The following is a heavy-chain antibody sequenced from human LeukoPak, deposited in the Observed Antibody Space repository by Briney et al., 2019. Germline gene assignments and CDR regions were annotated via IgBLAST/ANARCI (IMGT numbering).Heavy chain of an antibody. CDR1: GYTFTGYY. CDR2: INPNSGGT. Sequence: ASVTVSCKASGYTFTGYYMHWVRQAPGQGLEWMGWINPNSGGTNYAQKFQGRVTMTRDTSISTAYMELSRLRSDDTAVYYCARSTAAGTWFDPWGQGTLVTVSS. CDR3: ARSTAAGTWFDP. J-gene: IGHJ5*02. V-gene: IGHV1-2*02. D-gene: IGHD6-13*01.